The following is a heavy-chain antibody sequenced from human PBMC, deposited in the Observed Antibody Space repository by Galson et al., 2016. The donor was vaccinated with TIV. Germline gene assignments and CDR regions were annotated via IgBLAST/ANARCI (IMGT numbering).Heavy chain of an antibody. D-gene: IGHD4-17*01. V-gene: IGHV1-8*01. J-gene: IGHJ6*02. CDR3: ARDAYGAHYYGMDV. CDR2: MNANTGET. Sequence: SVKVSCKASGYTFSNYDVNWVRQAPGQGLEWMGWMNANTGETVYAQRFRGRVTMTRNLSISTAYMELSSLRFDDAAVYYCARDAYGAHYYGMDVWGQGTTVTVSS. CDR1: GYTFSNYD.